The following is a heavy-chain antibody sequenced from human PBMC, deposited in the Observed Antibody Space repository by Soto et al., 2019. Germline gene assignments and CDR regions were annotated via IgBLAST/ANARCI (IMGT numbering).Heavy chain of an antibody. Sequence: SETLSLTCTVSGGSITSGGYYWSWIRQHPGKGLEWIGYTYYSGSTYYNPSLKSRVTISVDTSRNQFSLKLSSVTAADTAVYYCARDRGSVLRFLEWFSGDYGMDVWGQGTTVTVSS. CDR3: ARDRGSVLRFLEWFSGDYGMDV. CDR1: GGSITSGGYY. J-gene: IGHJ6*02. V-gene: IGHV4-31*03. D-gene: IGHD3-3*01. CDR2: TYYSGST.